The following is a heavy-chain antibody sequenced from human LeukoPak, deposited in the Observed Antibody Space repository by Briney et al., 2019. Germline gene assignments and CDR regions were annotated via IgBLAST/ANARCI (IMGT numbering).Heavy chain of an antibody. J-gene: IGHJ4*02. V-gene: IGHV3-21*01. CDR2: ISSSSSYI. CDR1: GFTFSSYS. D-gene: IGHD5-24*01. CDR3: AREARDEYYFDY. Sequence: GGSLRLSCAASGFTFSSYSMNWVRQAPGKGLEWVSSISSSSSYIYYADSVKGRFTISRDNAKNSLYLQMNSLRAEDTAVYYCAREARDEYYFDYWGQGTLVTVSS.